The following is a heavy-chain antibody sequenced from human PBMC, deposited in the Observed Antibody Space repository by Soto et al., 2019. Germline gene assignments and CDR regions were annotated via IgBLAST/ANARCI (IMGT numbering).Heavy chain of an antibody. J-gene: IGHJ4*02. D-gene: IGHD6-19*01. CDR2: ISSGGTTI. V-gene: IGHV3-48*03. Sequence: DVQLVESGGGLVQPGGSLRLSCAASGFTFSGYEMNWVRQAPGKGLEWISYISSGGTTIYYADSVKGRFTISRDNAKNSLYLQMNSLRAGDTAVYYCARAGVAGYYFDYWGQGTLVTVSS. CDR1: GFTFSGYE. CDR3: ARAGVAGYYFDY.